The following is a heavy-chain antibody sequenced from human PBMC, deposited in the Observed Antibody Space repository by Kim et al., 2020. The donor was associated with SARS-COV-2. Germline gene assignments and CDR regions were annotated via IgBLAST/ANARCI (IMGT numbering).Heavy chain of an antibody. Sequence: GGSLRLSCAAFRFTFSSFGMHWVRQAPGKGLEWVAVISYDGSNKYYADSVKGRFTISRDNSKNTLYLQMNSLRAEDTAVYYCEKDPGYFDWLGYFDYWGQGTLVTVSS. V-gene: IGHV3-30*18. CDR2: ISYDGSNK. CDR3: EKDPGYFDWLGYFDY. D-gene: IGHD3-9*01. J-gene: IGHJ4*02. CDR1: RFTFSSFG.